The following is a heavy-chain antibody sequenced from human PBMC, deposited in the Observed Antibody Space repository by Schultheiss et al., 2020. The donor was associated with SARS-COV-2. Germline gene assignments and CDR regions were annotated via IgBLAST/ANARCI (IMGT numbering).Heavy chain of an antibody. CDR1: GFTFSSYG. V-gene: IGHV3-21*05. Sequence: GGSLRLSCAASGFTFSSYGMHWVRQAPGKGLEWVSYISSSGSYIYYADSVKGRFTISRDNAKNTLYLQMNSLRAEDTAVYYCARAPSIVGATGVYWGQGTLVTVSS. J-gene: IGHJ4*02. CDR3: ARAPSIVGATGVY. D-gene: IGHD1-26*01. CDR2: ISSSGSYI.